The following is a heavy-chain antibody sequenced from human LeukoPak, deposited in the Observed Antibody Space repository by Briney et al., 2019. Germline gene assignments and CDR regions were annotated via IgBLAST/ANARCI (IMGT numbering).Heavy chain of an antibody. Sequence: GASVKVSCKASGYTFTSYYMHWVRQAPGQGLEWMGIINPSGGSTSYAQKFQGRVTMTRDTSISTAYMELSRLRSDDTAVYYCARGKYNWNDITRGGYYYMDVWGKGTTVTVSS. J-gene: IGHJ6*03. CDR1: GYTFTSYY. CDR3: ARGKYNWNDITRGGYYYMDV. D-gene: IGHD1-20*01. CDR2: INPSGGST. V-gene: IGHV1-46*01.